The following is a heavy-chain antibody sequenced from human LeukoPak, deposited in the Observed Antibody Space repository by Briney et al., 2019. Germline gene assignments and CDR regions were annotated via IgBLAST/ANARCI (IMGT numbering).Heavy chain of an antibody. CDR1: GGSISSGDYY. CDR2: IYYSGST. CDR3: ARAISYDILTGYSPRYYFDY. J-gene: IGHJ4*02. V-gene: IGHV4-30-4*01. Sequence: SQTLSLTCTVSGGSISSGDYYWSWIRQPPGKGLEWIGYIYYSGSTYYNPSLKSRVAISVDTSKNQFSLKLSSVTAADTAVYYCARAISYDILTGYSPRYYFDYWGQGTLVTVSS. D-gene: IGHD3-9*01.